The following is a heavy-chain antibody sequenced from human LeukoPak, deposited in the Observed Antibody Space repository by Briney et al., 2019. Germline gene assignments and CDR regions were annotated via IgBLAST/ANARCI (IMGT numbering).Heavy chain of an antibody. CDR2: IIPIFGTA. CDR1: GYTFTGYY. Sequence: ASVKVSCKASGYTFTGYYMHWVRQAPGQGLEWMGGIIPIFGTANYAQKFQGRVTITADESTSTAYMELSSLRSEDTAVYYCASTELRDAFDIWGQGTMVTVSS. J-gene: IGHJ3*02. CDR3: ASTELRDAFDI. V-gene: IGHV1-69*13. D-gene: IGHD1-7*01.